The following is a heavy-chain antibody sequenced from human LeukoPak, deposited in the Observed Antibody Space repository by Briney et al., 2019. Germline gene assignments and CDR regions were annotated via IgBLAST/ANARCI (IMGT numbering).Heavy chain of an antibody. CDR2: IKEDGSEK. V-gene: IGHV3-7*01. CDR3: ARAHCSGRGCYQRYDGFDI. Sequence: GGSLRLSCAASGFTFSSYWMTWVRQAPGKGLEWVANIKEDGSEKYFVDSVKGRFTISRDNAENSLYLQMNSLRAEDTAVYYCARAHCSGRGCYQRYDGFDIWGQGTVVTVSS. J-gene: IGHJ3*02. CDR1: GFTFSSYW. D-gene: IGHD2-15*01.